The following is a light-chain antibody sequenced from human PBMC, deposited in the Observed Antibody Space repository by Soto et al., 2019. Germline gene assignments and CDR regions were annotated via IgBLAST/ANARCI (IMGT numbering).Light chain of an antibody. Sequence: DIQMTQSPSSLSASVGDRVTITCQASQDISNYLNCYQQKPGKAPKLLIYDASNLEIGVPSRFSGSGSGTDFTLTISSLQPEDIATYYCQQYDNLPPYTFGQGTKLEIK. CDR2: DAS. V-gene: IGKV1-33*01. J-gene: IGKJ2*01. CDR1: QDISNY. CDR3: QQYDNLPPYT.